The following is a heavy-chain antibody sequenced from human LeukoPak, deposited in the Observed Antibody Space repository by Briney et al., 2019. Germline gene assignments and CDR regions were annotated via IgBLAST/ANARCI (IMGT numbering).Heavy chain of an antibody. CDR1: GGSISSSSYY. D-gene: IGHD3-22*01. V-gene: IGHV4-39*01. J-gene: IGHJ4*02. CDR2: IYYSGST. CDR3: ARGMFSTMIVVVIRGTFDY. Sequence: SETLSLTCTVSGGSISSSSYYWGWIRQPPGKGLEWFGSIYYSGSTYYNPSLKSRVTISVDTSKYQFSLKLSSVTAADTAVYYCARGMFSTMIVVVIRGTFDYWGQGTLVTVSS.